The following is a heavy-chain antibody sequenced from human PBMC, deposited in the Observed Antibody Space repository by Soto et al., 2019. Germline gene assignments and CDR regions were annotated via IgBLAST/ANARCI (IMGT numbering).Heavy chain of an antibody. Sequence: TLSLTCTVSGGSLSGSYCSWIRKSPGKSLEWIASISYTGSTTHNPSLKSRVTLSVDTSKNQFSLSLTSVTPADAAAYYCATGGGWLHNSYIRGLYFDYWGQGVLVTVSS. J-gene: IGHJ4*02. CDR2: ISYTGST. V-gene: IGHV4-59*01. CDR3: ATGGGWLHNSYIRGLYFDY. CDR1: GGSLSGSY. D-gene: IGHD3-3*02.